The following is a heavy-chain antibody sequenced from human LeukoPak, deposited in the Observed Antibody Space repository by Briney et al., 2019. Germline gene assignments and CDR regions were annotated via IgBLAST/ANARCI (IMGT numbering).Heavy chain of an antibody. V-gene: IGHV3-21*01. CDR1: GFTFSSYS. D-gene: IGHD5-18*01. CDR2: ISSSSSYI. CDR3: ARDSAAMADY. Sequence: GGSLRPSCAASGFTFSSYSMNWVRQAPGKGLEWVSSISSSSSYIYYADSVKGRFTISRDNAKNSLYLQMNSLRAEDTAVYYCARDSAAMADYWGQGTLVTVSS. J-gene: IGHJ4*02.